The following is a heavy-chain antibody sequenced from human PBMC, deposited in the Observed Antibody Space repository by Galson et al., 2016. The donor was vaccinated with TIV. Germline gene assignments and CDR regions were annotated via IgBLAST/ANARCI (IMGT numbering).Heavy chain of an antibody. CDR1: GYTFTTYY. CDR2: IDPDSGGT. CDR3: ARGSRGGSPDPKNWFDP. J-gene: IGHJ5*02. Sequence: SVKVSCKASGYTFTTYYIHWVRQAPGQGFEWMGWIDPDSGGTHHAQKFHDWVTLSRDTSTSTAYMEVRRLKSDATAVYYCARGSRGGSPDPKNWFDPWGQGTLVTVSS. V-gene: IGHV1-2*04. D-gene: IGHD3-10*01.